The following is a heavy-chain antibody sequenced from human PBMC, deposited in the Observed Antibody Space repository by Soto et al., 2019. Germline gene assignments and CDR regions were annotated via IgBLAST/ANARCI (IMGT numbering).Heavy chain of an antibody. V-gene: IGHV1-18*04. D-gene: IGHD3-10*01. Sequence: QVQLVQSGDEVKKSGASVKVSCKASGYTFSNYGVSWVRQAPGQGLEWMGCISGYNGLTAYAQNVQGRVTMTIDTPTRTVFMELTSLRSNDTAVYYCARDEGIRGFDSWGQGTLVTVSS. CDR2: ISGYNGLT. CDR3: ARDEGIRGFDS. J-gene: IGHJ4*02. CDR1: GYTFSNYG.